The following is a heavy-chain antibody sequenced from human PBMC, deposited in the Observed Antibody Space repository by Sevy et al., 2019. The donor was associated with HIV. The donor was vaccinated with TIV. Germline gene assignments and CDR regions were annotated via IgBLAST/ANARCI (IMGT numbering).Heavy chain of an antibody. D-gene: IGHD5-18*01. V-gene: IGHV1-18*01. CDR3: ARPVRDYVDTAMVPYFDY. Sequence: ASLKVSCKASGYTFTSYGISWVRQAPGQGLEWMGWISAYNGNTNYAQKLQGRVTMTTDTSTSTAYMELRSLRSDDTAVYYCARPVRDYVDTAMVPYFDYWGQGTLVTVSS. CDR2: ISAYNGNT. J-gene: IGHJ4*02. CDR1: GYTFTSYG.